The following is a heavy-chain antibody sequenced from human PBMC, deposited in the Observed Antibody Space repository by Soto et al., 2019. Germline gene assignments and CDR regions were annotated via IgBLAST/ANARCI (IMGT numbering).Heavy chain of an antibody. CDR3: AKGIYSGYGPPHY. J-gene: IGHJ4*02. D-gene: IGHD5-12*01. V-gene: IGHV3-23*01. CDR2: ISGSGGTT. CDR1: GFTFSRYA. Sequence: PGGSLRLSCAASGFTFSRYAMSWVRQAPGKGLEWVSAISGSGGTTYYADSVKGRFTISRDNSRNTLYLQMNSLRAEDTAVYHWAKGIYSGYGPPHYWGQGTRVTVSS.